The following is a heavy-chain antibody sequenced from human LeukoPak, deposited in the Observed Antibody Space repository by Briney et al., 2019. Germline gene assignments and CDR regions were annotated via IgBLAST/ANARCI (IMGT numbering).Heavy chain of an antibody. CDR3: ARAWNYYDSSGPRDAFDI. D-gene: IGHD3-22*01. CDR2: INPNSGGT. CDR1: GYTFTGYY. Sequence: ASVKVSCKASGYTFTGYYMHWVRQAPGQGLECMGWINPNSGGTNYAQKFQGRVTMTRDTSISTAYMELSRLRSDDTAVYYCARAWNYYDSSGPRDAFDIWGQGTMVTVSS. J-gene: IGHJ3*02. V-gene: IGHV1-2*02.